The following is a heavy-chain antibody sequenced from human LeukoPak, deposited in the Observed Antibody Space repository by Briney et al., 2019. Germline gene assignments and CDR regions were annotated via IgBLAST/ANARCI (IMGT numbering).Heavy chain of an antibody. Sequence: ASVTVSCKASGYTFTSYHINWVRQATGQGLEWVGWTNPNNSDIGYAQKFQGRVTMTRNTSIGTAYMELSSLRSEDTAIYYCVRVPPGTTIYAYWGQGTLVTVSS. J-gene: IGHJ4*02. CDR1: GYTFTSYH. CDR2: TNPNNSDI. D-gene: IGHD1-14*01. CDR3: VRVPPGTTIYAY. V-gene: IGHV1-8*01.